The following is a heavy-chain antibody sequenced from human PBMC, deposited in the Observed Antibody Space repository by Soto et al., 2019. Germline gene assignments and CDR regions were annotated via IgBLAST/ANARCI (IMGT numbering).Heavy chain of an antibody. CDR3: ARKEGGSGSYPIGY. CDR1: GGAFSGCY. V-gene: IGHV4-34*01. J-gene: IGHJ4*02. CDR2: MNHSGST. Sequence: SETLSLPCPGCGGAFSGCYGSWIRQPPGKGLEWIGEMNHSGSTNYNPPLKSRVTISVDTSKNQFSLKLSSVTAADTAVYYCARKEGGSGSYPIGYWGQGTLVTVPS. D-gene: IGHD3-10*01.